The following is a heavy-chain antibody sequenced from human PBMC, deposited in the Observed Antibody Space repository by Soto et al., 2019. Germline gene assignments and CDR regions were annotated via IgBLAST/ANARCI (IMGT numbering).Heavy chain of an antibody. J-gene: IGHJ5*02. D-gene: IGHD3-10*01. Sequence: SETLSLTCTVSGGSISSGDYYWSWIRQPPGKGLEWIGYIYYSGSTYYNPSLKSRVTISIDTSKNQFSLKLSSVIAADTAVYYCAREHYGNSAWFDPWGQGTLVTVSS. CDR3: AREHYGNSAWFDP. CDR2: IYYSGST. V-gene: IGHV4-30-4*01. CDR1: GGSISSGDYY.